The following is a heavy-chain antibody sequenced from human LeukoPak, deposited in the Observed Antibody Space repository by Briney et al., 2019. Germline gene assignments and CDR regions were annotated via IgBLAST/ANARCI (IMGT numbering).Heavy chain of an antibody. Sequence: ASVKVSCKASGYTFTSYDINWVRQATGQGLEWMGWINPNSGGTNYAQKFQGRVTMTRDTSISTAYMELSRLRSDDTAVYYCARDRDTMVRGAHLYFDYWGQGTLVTVSS. V-gene: IGHV1-2*02. CDR2: INPNSGGT. CDR1: GYTFTSYD. J-gene: IGHJ4*02. D-gene: IGHD3-10*01. CDR3: ARDRDTMVRGAHLYFDY.